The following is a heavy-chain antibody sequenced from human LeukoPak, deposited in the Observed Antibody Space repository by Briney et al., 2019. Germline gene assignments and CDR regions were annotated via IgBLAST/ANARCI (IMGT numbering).Heavy chain of an antibody. V-gene: IGHV3-30*02. CDR1: GFTFSSYG. Sequence: GGSLRLSCAASGFTFSSYGMHWVRQAPGKGLEWVAFIRYDGSNKYYADSVKGRFTISRGNSKNTLYLQMNSLRAEDTAVYYCARGPRGNDYYYGMDVWGQGTTVTVSS. J-gene: IGHJ6*02. CDR2: IRYDGSNK. D-gene: IGHD4-23*01. CDR3: ARGPRGNDYYYGMDV.